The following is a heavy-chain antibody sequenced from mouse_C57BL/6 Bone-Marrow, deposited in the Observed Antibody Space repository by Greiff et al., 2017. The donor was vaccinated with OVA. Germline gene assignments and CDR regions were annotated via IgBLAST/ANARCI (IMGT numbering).Heavy chain of an antibody. Sequence: EVQLQQSGTVLARPGASVKMSCKTSGYTFTSYWLHWVKQRPGQGLEWIGAIYPGNSDTSYNQKFKGKAKLTAVTSASTAYMELSSLTNEDSAVDYCTRWVYYRDYYAMDYWGQGTSVTVSS. CDR2: IYPGNSDT. CDR1: GYTFTSYW. D-gene: IGHD2-12*01. V-gene: IGHV1-5*01. CDR3: TRWVYYRDYYAMDY. J-gene: IGHJ4*01.